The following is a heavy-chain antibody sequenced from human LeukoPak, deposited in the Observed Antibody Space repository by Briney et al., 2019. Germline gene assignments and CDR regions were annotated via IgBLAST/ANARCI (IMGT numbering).Heavy chain of an antibody. CDR2: IYYSGST. D-gene: IGHD5-18*01. Sequence: SETLSLTCTVSGGSISSHYWSWIRQPPGKGLEWIGYIYYSGSTNYNPSLKSRVTISVDTSKNQFSLKLSSVTTADTAVYYCARGGYSHGTWGQGTLVTVSS. CDR3: ARGGYSHGT. J-gene: IGHJ5*02. V-gene: IGHV4-59*11. CDR1: GGSISSHY.